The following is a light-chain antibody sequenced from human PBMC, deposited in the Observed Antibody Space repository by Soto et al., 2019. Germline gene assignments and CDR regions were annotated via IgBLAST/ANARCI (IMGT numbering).Light chain of an antibody. Sequence: DIQMTQSPSSLSASVGDRVTITCRASQTLNSYLNWYQQKSPKAPKLLIYAASRLQSGVPSRFNGSGTTTDFTLTIASLQPEDFATYCCQQSFSTPPTFGQGTKL. V-gene: IGKV1-39*01. CDR3: QQSFSTPPT. J-gene: IGKJ2*01. CDR1: QTLNSY. CDR2: AAS.